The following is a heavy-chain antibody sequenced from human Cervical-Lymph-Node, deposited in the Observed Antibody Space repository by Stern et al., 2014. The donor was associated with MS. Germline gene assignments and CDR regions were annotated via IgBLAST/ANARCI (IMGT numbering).Heavy chain of an antibody. CDR3: ARGRAIVGLDY. CDR2: ISYDGGTK. Sequence: VQLVESGGGVVQPGRSLRLYCAASGFTFSSYAMYWVRQAPGKGLEGVTVISYDGGTKYYADSVKGRFTVSRDNSKSTFDLQMSSLRPEDTAVYYCARGRAIVGLDYWGQGTLVTVSS. D-gene: IGHD1-26*01. CDR1: GFTFSSYA. V-gene: IGHV3-30*04. J-gene: IGHJ4*02.